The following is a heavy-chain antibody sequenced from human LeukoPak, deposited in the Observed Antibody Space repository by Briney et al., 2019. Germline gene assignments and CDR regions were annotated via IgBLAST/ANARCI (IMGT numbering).Heavy chain of an antibody. CDR1: GFTFSSYS. J-gene: IGHJ4*02. V-gene: IGHV3-21*01. D-gene: IGHD1-7*01. Sequence: GGSLRLSCAASGFTFSSYSMNWVRQAPGKGLEWVSCISSSSSYIYYADSVKGRFTISRDDAKNSLYLQMNSLRAEDTAVYYCARAHNWNYGTFDYWGQGTLVTVSS. CDR3: ARAHNWNYGTFDY. CDR2: ISSSSSYI.